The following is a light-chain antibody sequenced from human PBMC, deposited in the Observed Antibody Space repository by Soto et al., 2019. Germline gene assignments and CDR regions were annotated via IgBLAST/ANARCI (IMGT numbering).Light chain of an antibody. J-gene: IGLJ1*01. CDR3: SSYAGTNNLLYV. Sequence: QAVVTQPPSASGSPGQSVTISCSGTSSDVGAYNYVSWYQQHPGKAPRLLIYEVSQRPSGVPDRFSGSKSANTASLTVSGLQPEDEADYYCSSYAGTNNLLYVFGTGTKLTVL. V-gene: IGLV2-8*01. CDR1: SSDVGAYNY. CDR2: EVS.